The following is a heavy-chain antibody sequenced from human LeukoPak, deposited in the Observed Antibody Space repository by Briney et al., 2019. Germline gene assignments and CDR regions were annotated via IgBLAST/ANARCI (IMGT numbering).Heavy chain of an antibody. CDR1: GGTFSSYA. J-gene: IGHJ4*02. CDR3: ARAPYYYDSSGYSDY. V-gene: IGHV1-69*05. CDR2: IIPIFGTA. D-gene: IGHD3-22*01. Sequence: SVKVSCKASGGTFSSYAISWVRQAPGQGLEWMGGIIPIFGTANYAQKFRGRVTITTDESTSTAYMELSSLRSEDTAVYYCARAPYYYDSSGYSDYWGQGTLVTVSS.